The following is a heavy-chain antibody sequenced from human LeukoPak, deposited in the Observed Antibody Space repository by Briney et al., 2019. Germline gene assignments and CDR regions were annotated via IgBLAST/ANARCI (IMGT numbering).Heavy chain of an antibody. J-gene: IGHJ5*02. D-gene: IGHD3-10*01. CDR3: ARCGYSGSGFSTNWFDP. Sequence: GGSLRLSCAASGFTFTSYWMSWVRQAPGKGLEWVANIKQDGSEKYYVDSVKGRFTISRDNAKNSLYLQMSSLRAEDAAVYYCARCGYSGSGFSTNWFDPWGQGTLVTVSS. CDR1: GFTFTSYW. V-gene: IGHV3-7*01. CDR2: IKQDGSEK.